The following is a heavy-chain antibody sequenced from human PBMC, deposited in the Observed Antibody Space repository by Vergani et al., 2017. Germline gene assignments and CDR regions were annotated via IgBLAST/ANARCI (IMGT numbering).Heavy chain of an antibody. D-gene: IGHD3-3*01. CDR2: MNPNSGNT. Sequence: QVQLVQSGAEVKKPGASVKVSCKASGYTFTSYDINWVRQATGQGLEWMGWMNPNSGNTGYAQKFQGRVTMTRNNSISTAYMELSSLRSEDTAVYYCAGGRDVYITVFGRGYCYYMDVWGKGTTVTVSS. CDR3: AGGRDVYITVFGRGYCYYMDV. J-gene: IGHJ6*03. CDR1: GYTFTSYD. V-gene: IGHV1-8*01.